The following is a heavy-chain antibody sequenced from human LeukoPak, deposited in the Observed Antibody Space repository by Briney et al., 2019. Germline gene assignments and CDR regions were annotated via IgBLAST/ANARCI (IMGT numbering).Heavy chain of an antibody. Sequence: PSETLSLTCAVYGGSFSGHYWTWIRQPPGEGLEGSGEVNHSGSTTYNPSLNNRVTISVDTSKNQFSLKLTSVTAADTAVYYCARPRYGSGSLDSWGQGTLVTVSS. CDR2: VNHSGST. CDR3: ARPRYGSGSLDS. D-gene: IGHD3-10*01. CDR1: GGSFSGHY. V-gene: IGHV4-34*01. J-gene: IGHJ4*02.